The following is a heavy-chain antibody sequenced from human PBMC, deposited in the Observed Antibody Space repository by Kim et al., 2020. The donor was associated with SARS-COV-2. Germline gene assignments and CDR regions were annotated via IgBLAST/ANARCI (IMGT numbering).Heavy chain of an antibody. CDR1: GYTFTAYY. D-gene: IGHD7-27*01. J-gene: IGHJ3*01. CDR2: INTDSGVT. V-gene: IGHV1-2*06. CDR3: TTGVKYAFEV. Sequence: ASVKVSCKASGYTFTAYYLDWVRQAPGQGLQWMGRINTDSGVTDYAREFQGRVTMTRDTSINTAYLDMSGLRSDDLAVYYCTTGVKYAFEVWGLGTMVTV.